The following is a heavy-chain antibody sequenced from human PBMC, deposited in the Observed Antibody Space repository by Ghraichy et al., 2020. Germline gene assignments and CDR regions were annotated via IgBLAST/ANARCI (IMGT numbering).Heavy chain of an antibody. D-gene: IGHD6-19*01. CDR1: GFTFSSYA. CDR2: ISYDGSNK. CDR3: ARERNIAVYFDY. J-gene: IGHJ4*02. Sequence: GGSLRLSCAASGFTFSSYAMHWVRQAPGKGLEWVAVISYDGSNKYYADSVKGRFTISRDNSKNTLYLQMNSLRAEDTAVYYCARERNIAVYFDYWGQGTLVTVSS. V-gene: IGHV3-30-3*01.